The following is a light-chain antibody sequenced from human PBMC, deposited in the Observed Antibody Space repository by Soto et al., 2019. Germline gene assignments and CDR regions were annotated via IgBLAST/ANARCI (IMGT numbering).Light chain of an antibody. CDR1: QRVNIN. V-gene: IGKV3-15*01. CDR2: CAS. J-gene: IGKJ1*01. CDR3: QQYNNWPRT. Sequence: EVAMAQTPVTLSVSPGERAILSCRASQRVNINLAWYQQKPGHAPRLLIYCASIRATGIPARFSGSGSGTEFTLTISSLQSEDFGVYYCQQYNNWPRTFGQGTKVEIK.